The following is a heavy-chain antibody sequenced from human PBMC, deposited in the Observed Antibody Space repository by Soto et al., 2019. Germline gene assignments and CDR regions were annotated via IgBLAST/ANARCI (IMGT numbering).Heavy chain of an antibody. CDR1: GFSFSSYW. J-gene: IGHJ4*02. CDR2: VSSDGRDK. D-gene: IGHD3-16*02. CDR3: ARDDRYSGPLDY. Sequence: EVQLEESGGGVVQPGGSLRLSCAASGFSFSSYWMSWVRQAPGKGPEWVAIVSSDGRDKTYADSVKGRFTISRDNDDNSLFLQMNSLRADDTAVYYCARDDRYSGPLDYWGQGALVTVSS. V-gene: IGHV3-7*01.